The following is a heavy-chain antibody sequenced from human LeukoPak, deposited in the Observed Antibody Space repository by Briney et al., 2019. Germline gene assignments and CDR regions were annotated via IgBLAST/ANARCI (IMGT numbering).Heavy chain of an antibody. D-gene: IGHD1-26*01. Sequence: KASETLSLTCTVSGGSVSSGSYYWSWIRQPPGKGLEWIGYIYYSGTTYYNPSLKSRVTISVDTSKNQFFLKVRSVTAADTAVYYCARHVFRRYTGPRDYFDYWGLGTLVTVSS. CDR3: ARHVFRRYTGPRDYFDY. J-gene: IGHJ4*02. CDR1: GGSVSSGSYY. CDR2: IYYSGTT. V-gene: IGHV4-61*01.